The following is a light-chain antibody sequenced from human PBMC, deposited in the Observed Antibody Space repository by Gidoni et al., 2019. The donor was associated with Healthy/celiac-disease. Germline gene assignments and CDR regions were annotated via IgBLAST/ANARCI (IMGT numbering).Light chain of an antibody. CDR3: AAWDESLSGVV. J-gene: IGLJ2*01. V-gene: IGLV1-47*01. Sequence: QSVLTQPPSASGTPGQRVTISCSGSSSNIGSNYVYWYQQLPGTATKLLIYRNNQRPAGVPDRFAGSKSGTSASLAISGLRSEDEADYYCAAWDESLSGVVFGGGTKLTVL. CDR1: SSNIGSNY. CDR2: RNN.